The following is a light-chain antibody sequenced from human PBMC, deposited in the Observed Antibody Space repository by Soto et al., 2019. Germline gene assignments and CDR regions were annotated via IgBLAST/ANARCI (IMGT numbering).Light chain of an antibody. V-gene: IGLV2-14*01. CDR2: EVN. CDR3: SSYSSSSTLWV. Sequence: QSALTQPASVSGSPGQSITISCTGTSSDVGGYNYVSWYQQHPGKAPQLMIFEVNNRPSGVSNRFSGSKSDNTASLTFSGLEAEDEADYYCSSYSSSSTLWVFGGGTKLTVL. CDR1: SSDVGGYNY. J-gene: IGLJ3*02.